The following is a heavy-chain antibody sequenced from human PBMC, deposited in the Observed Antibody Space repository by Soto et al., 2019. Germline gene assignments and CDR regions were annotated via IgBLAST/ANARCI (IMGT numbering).Heavy chain of an antibody. CDR2: IHHGGNT. CDR3: ARERSGGGEFAY. CDR1: GGSISSGGYS. Sequence: QLQLQESGSGLVTPSQTLSLTCAVSGGSISSGGYSWNWIRQPPGKGLEWIAYIHHGGNTNYNSSLRSRVTISVDTSKKQFSLLLTSVTAADTAVYYCARERSGGGEFAYWGQGTLVTVSA. J-gene: IGHJ4*02. D-gene: IGHD3-16*01. V-gene: IGHV4-30-2*01.